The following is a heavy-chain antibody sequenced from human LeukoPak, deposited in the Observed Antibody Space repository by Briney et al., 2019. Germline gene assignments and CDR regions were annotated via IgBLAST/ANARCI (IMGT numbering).Heavy chain of an antibody. V-gene: IGHV1-69*05. Sequence: SVKVSCKASGGTFSSYAISWLRQAPGQGLEWMGEIIPIFGTANYAQKFQGRVTITTDESTSTAYMELSSLRSEDTAVYYCASPYSSGYDAFDIWGQGTMVTVSS. D-gene: IGHD6-19*01. CDR3: ASPYSSGYDAFDI. J-gene: IGHJ3*02. CDR2: IIPIFGTA. CDR1: GGTFSSYA.